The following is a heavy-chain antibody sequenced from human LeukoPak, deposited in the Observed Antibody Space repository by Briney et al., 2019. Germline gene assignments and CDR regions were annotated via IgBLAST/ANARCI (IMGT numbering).Heavy chain of an antibody. D-gene: IGHD3-22*01. Sequence: ASVKVSCKASGYTFNTYGISWVRQAPGQGLEWMGWISTYDGNTNYAQNLQGRVTMTTDTSTRTDYMELRSLRSGDTAVYYCARGVSSGYYYYYYGMDVWGQGTTVTVSS. CDR2: ISTYDGNT. CDR1: GYTFNTYG. CDR3: ARGVSSGYYYYYYGMDV. V-gene: IGHV1-18*01. J-gene: IGHJ6*02.